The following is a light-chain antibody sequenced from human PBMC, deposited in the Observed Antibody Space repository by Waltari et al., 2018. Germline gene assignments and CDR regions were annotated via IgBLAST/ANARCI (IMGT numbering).Light chain of an antibody. CDR3: CAFAATPL. Sequence: QSALTQPRSVSGSPGQSVTISCTGTGRAVRGSTYVSWYQQHPGKAPKLIIYDIYKRPSGVPDRLSGSKSDNTASLTISGLQAEDEADFFCCAFAATPLFGGGTKLTVL. CDR2: DIY. J-gene: IGLJ3*02. CDR1: GRAVRGSTY. V-gene: IGLV2-11*01.